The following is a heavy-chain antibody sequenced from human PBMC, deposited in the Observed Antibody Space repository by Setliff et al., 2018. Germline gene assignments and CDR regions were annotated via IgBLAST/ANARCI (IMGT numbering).Heavy chain of an antibody. CDR2: INWNGGST. D-gene: IGHD3-10*01. V-gene: IGHV3-20*04. J-gene: IGHJ4*02. CDR3: ARGPTGRVRGVLYYFDY. Sequence: GGSLRLSCAASGFTFDDYGMSWVRQAPGKGLEWVSGINWNGGSTGYADSVKGRFTISRDNAKNSLYLQMNSLRAEDTALYYCARGPTGRVRGVLYYFDYWGQGTLVTAPQ. CDR1: GFTFDDYG.